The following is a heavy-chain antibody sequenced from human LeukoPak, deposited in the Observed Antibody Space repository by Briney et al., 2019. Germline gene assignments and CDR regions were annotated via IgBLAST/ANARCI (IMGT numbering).Heavy chain of an antibody. V-gene: IGHV4-30-2*01. CDR2: IYHSGST. CDR3: ASEITFGGVFDY. D-gene: IGHD3-16*01. Sequence: PSETLPLTCTVSGGSISSGGYYWSWIRQPPGKGLEWIGYIYHSGSTYYNPSLKSRVTISVDRSKNQFSLKLSSVTAADTAVYYCASEITFGGVFDYWGQGTLVTVSS. CDR1: GGSISSGGYY. J-gene: IGHJ4*02.